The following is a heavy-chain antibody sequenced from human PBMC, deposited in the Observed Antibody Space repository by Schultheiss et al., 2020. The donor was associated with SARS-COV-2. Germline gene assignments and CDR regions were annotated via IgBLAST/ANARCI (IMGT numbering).Heavy chain of an antibody. CDR3: AKDTEALVGATEVDY. J-gene: IGHJ4*02. CDR2: IWYDGSNK. D-gene: IGHD1-26*01. V-gene: IGHV3-33*06. CDR1: GFTFSSYG. Sequence: GGSLRLSCAASGFTFSSYGMHWVRQAPGKGLEWVAVIWYDGSNKYYADSVKGRFTISRDNSKNTLYLQMNSLRAEDTAVYYCAKDTEALVGATEVDYWGQGTLVTVSS.